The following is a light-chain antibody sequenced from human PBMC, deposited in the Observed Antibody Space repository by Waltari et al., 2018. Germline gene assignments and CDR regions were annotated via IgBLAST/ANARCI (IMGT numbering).Light chain of an antibody. V-gene: IGLV2-14*03. CDR2: DIL. CDR1: TSDFGGYNY. Sequence: QSALTQPASVSGSPGQSITISCTATTSDFGGYNYVSCYQHHPGKAPKLMIYDILKRPSGVTNRFSGSKSSNTASLTISGLQADDEADYYCSSYTSSSPWVFGGGTKLTVL. J-gene: IGLJ3*02. CDR3: SSYTSSSPWV.